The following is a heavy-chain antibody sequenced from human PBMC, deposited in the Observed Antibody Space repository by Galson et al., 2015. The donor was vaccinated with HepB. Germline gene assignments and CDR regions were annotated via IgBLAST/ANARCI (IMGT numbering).Heavy chain of an antibody. CDR3: AKDLKARPGYGMDV. Sequence: SLRLSCAASAFTFSSYAMTWVRQAPGKGLEWVSGISGSGGVTFYGDSVKGRFTISRDNSKNTLYLEMNSLRAEDTAVYYCAKDLKARPGYGMDVWGQGTSVTVSS. CDR2: ISGSGGVT. J-gene: IGHJ6*02. V-gene: IGHV3-23*01. CDR1: AFTFSSYA.